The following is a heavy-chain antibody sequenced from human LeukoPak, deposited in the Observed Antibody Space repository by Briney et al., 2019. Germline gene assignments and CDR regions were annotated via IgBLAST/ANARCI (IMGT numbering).Heavy chain of an antibody. J-gene: IGHJ4*02. D-gene: IGHD1-26*01. CDR3: AKAQVGARSRFDY. V-gene: IGHV3-30*04. CDR2: ISYDGSNK. Sequence: GGSLRLSCAASGFTFSSYAMHWVRQAPGKGLEWVAVISYDGSNKYYADSVKGRFTISRDNSKNTLYLQMNSLRAEDTAVYYCAKAQVGARSRFDYWGQGTLVTVSS. CDR1: GFTFSSYA.